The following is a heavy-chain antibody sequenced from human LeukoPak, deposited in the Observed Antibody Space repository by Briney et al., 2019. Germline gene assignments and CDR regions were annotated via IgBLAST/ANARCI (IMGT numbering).Heavy chain of an antibody. CDR1: GYTFTSYG. CDR3: ARVEYSSSSGEIDY. J-gene: IGHJ4*02. CDR2: IIAYNGNT. Sequence: GASVKVSCKASGYTFTSYGISWVRQAPGQGLEWMGWIIAYNGNTNYAQKLQGRVTMTTDTSTSTAYMELRSLRSDDTAVYYCARVEYSSSSGEIDYWGQGTLVTVSS. V-gene: IGHV1-18*01. D-gene: IGHD6-6*01.